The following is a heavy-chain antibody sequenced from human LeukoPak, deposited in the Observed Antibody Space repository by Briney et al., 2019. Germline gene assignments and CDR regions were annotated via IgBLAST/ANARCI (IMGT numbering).Heavy chain of an antibody. V-gene: IGHV1-18*01. J-gene: IGHJ4*02. Sequence: ASVKVSCKASGYTFTSYGIIWVRQAPGQGLEWMGWISTYNGNTNYAQKFQGRVTMTTDTSTSTAYMELRSLRSDDTAVYYCARVAVRGVRGVLGYGGEGTLVTVSS. CDR3: ARVAVRGVRGVLGY. D-gene: IGHD3-10*01. CDR1: GYTFTSYG. CDR2: ISTYNGNT.